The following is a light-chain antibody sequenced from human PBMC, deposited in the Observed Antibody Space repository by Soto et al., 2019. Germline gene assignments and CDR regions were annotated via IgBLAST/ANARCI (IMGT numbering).Light chain of an antibody. CDR1: KLGDKY. V-gene: IGLV3-1*01. Sequence: SYELTQPPSVSVSPGQTASITCTGDKLGDKYACWYQQKPGQSPVLVIYQDSKRPSGIPERFSGSNSGNTATLTISGTQAMDEDDYYCQACDGSPVVFGGGTKLTVL. CDR3: QACDGSPVV. CDR2: QDS. J-gene: IGLJ2*01.